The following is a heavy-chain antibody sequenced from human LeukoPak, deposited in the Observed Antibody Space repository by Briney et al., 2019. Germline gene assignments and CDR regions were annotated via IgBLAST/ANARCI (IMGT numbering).Heavy chain of an antibody. CDR1: GFPFSSYW. CDR3: ASDSPYYGMDV. J-gene: IGHJ6*02. Sequence: GGSLRLSCAASGFPFSSYWMHWVRQVPGKGLLWVSRINSDGSATVYADSVRGRFTISRDNAKNTLYLQMSGLRVEDTAVYHCASDSPYYGMDVWGQGTTVTVSS. V-gene: IGHV3-74*01. CDR2: INSDGSAT.